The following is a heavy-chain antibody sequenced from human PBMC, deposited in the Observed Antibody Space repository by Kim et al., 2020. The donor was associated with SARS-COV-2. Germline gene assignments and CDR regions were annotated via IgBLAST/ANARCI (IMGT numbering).Heavy chain of an antibody. V-gene: IGHV4-34*13. Sequence: NPSRESRVTLSIDTSKNQVSLKLSSVTAADTAVFYCARGPDYYGSGSFFNFWGQGTPVTVSS. CDR3: ARGPDYYGSGSFFNF. J-gene: IGHJ4*02. D-gene: IGHD3-10*01.